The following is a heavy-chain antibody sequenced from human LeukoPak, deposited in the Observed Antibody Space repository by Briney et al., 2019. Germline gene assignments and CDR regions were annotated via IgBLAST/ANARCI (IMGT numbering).Heavy chain of an antibody. V-gene: IGHV1-69*04. CDR3: ARGDHYYGSGSYYNAPFDY. J-gene: IGHJ4*02. CDR1: GGIFSNYG. Sequence: ASVKVSCKAFGGIFSNYGIGWVRQAPGQGLEWMGRIIPNLRIANFAQKFQGRVTITADESTSTAYMELSSLRSEDTAVYYCARGDHYYGSGSYYNAPFDYWGQGTLVTVSS. D-gene: IGHD3-10*01. CDR2: IIPNLRIA.